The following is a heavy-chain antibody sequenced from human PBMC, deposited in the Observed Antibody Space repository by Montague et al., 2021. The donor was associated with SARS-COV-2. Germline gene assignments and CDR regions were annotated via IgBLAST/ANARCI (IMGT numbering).Heavy chain of an antibody. Sequence: SETLSLTCTVSGGSISSSNYYWDWLRQPPGKGLEWIGSIYDSGSTYYXXXLKSRVTISVDTSKNHFSLKLSSVTAADTAVYYCARRGRKLLPVATTIGGFDIWGQGTMVTVSS. J-gene: IGHJ3*02. V-gene: IGHV4-39*02. CDR2: IYDSGST. D-gene: IGHD5-12*01. CDR1: GGSISSSNYY. CDR3: ARRGRKLLPVATTIGGFDI.